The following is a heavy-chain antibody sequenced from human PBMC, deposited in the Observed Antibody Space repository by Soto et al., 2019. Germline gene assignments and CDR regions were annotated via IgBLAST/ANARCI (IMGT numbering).Heavy chain of an antibody. Sequence: SVKVSCKASGGTFSSYAISWVRQAPGQGLEWMGGIIPIFGTANYAQKFQGRVTITADESTRTAYMELSSLRSEDTAVYYCARDCSGGSCYDYWGQGSLVTVS. D-gene: IGHD2-15*01. CDR2: IIPIFGTA. V-gene: IGHV1-69*13. CDR3: ARDCSGGSCYDY. CDR1: GGTFSSYA. J-gene: IGHJ4*02.